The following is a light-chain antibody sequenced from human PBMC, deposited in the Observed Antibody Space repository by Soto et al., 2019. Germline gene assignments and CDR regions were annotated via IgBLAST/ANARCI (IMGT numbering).Light chain of an antibody. CDR2: GAS. Sequence: EIVLTQSPGTLSLSPGERATLSCRASQSISSSYLAWYQQKPGQAPRLLVYGASSRATGIPDRFSGSGSGTDFTLTTSRLEPADFAVYYCQQYGSSRFTFGPGTKVDIK. V-gene: IGKV3-20*01. CDR3: QQYGSSRFT. CDR1: QSISSSY. J-gene: IGKJ3*01.